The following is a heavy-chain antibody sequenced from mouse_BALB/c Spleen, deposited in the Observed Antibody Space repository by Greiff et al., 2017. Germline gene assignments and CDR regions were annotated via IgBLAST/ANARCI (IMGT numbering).Heavy chain of an antibody. V-gene: IGHV1-53*01. CDR2: INPGSGGT. Sequence: QVQLQQPGAELVKPGASVKLSCKASGYTFTSYWMHWVKQRPGQGLEWIGEINPGSGGTNYNEKFKGKATLTADKSSSTAYMQLSSLTSDDSAVYFCAREDLLRPFAYWGQGTLVTVSA. CDR3: AREDLLRPFAY. D-gene: IGHD1-2*01. CDR1: GYTFTSYW. J-gene: IGHJ3*01.